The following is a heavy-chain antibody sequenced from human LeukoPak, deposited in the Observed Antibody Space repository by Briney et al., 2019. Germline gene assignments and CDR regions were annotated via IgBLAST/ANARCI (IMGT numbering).Heavy chain of an antibody. Sequence: SETLSLTCTVSSYSIRSDYYWSWIRQPPGKGLEWIGEINHSGSTNYNPSLKSRVTISVDTSKNQFSLKLSSVTAADTAVYYCARGRDGGFDPWGQGTLVTVSS. CDR1: SYSIRSDYY. J-gene: IGHJ5*02. V-gene: IGHV4-34*01. CDR2: INHSGST. CDR3: ARGRDGGFDP.